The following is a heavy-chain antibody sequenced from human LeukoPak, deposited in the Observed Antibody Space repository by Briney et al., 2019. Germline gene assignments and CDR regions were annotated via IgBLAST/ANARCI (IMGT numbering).Heavy chain of an antibody. Sequence: GGSLRLSCGATGFSFSSYAMHWVRQAPGKGLEWVAVISKDGSKKYYADSVKGRFTISRDNSKNTLYLQMNSLITEDTAVYYCARVPDSNGWACDYWGQGTLVTGSS. CDR1: GFSFSSYA. V-gene: IGHV3-30*04. J-gene: IGHJ4*02. CDR3: ARVPDSNGWACDY. CDR2: ISKDGSKK. D-gene: IGHD6-19*01.